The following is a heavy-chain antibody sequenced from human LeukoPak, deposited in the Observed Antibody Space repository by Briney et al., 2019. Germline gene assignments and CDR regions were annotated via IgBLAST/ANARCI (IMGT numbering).Heavy chain of an antibody. CDR3: ARDHYDILTGYNPRVGYFDY. V-gene: IGHV1-18*03. CDR1: GYTFTSYG. Sequence: ASVKVSCKASGYTFTSYGISWVRQAPGQGLEWMGWISAYNGNTNYAQKLQGRVTMTTDTSTSTAYMELRSLRSDDMAVYYCARDHYDILTGYNPRVGYFDYWGQGTLVTVSS. D-gene: IGHD3-9*01. CDR2: ISAYNGNT. J-gene: IGHJ4*02.